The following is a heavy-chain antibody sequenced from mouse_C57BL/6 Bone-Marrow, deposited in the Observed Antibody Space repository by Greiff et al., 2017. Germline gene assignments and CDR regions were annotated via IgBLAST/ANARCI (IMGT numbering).Heavy chain of an antibody. Sequence: VKLVESGPGLVQPSQSLSITCTVSGFSLTSYGVHWVRQSPGKGLEWLGVIWRGGSTDYNAAFMSRLSITKDNSKSQVFFKMNSLQADDTAIYYCAKRGLRFYAMDYWGQGTSVTVSS. CDR3: AKRGLRFYAMDY. CDR1: GFSLTSYG. V-gene: IGHV2-5*01. J-gene: IGHJ4*01. CDR2: IWRGGST. D-gene: IGHD2-4*01.